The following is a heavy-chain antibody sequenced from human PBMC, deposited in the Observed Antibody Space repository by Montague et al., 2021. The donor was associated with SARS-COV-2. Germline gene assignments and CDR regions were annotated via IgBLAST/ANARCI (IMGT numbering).Heavy chain of an antibody. D-gene: IGHD2/OR15-2a*01. V-gene: IGHV3-30-3*01. CDR2: ISYDGSNK. Sequence: SLRLSCAASGFTFSSYAMHWFRQAPGKGLEWVAVISYDGSNKYYADSVKGRFTISRDNSKNTLYLQMNSLRAEDTAVYYCARVLGGYYGMDVRGQGTTVTVSS. CDR1: GFTFSSYA. CDR3: ARVLGGYYGMDV. J-gene: IGHJ6*02.